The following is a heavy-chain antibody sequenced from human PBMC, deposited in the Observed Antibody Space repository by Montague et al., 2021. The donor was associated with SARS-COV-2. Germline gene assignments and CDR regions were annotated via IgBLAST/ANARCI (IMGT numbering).Heavy chain of an antibody. D-gene: IGHD1-26*01. V-gene: IGHV4-4*07. CDR1: GGSISKYY. Sequence: SETLSLTCSVSGGSISKYYWAWIRQPAGKGPEWIGRIYTSGSSNYNPSLTGRAAMSIDSSKNEFSLRLTSVTAADTAVYYCARVGLVGDSTSLFDKWGQGALVTVSP. J-gene: IGHJ4*02. CDR2: IYTSGSS. CDR3: ARVGLVGDSTSLFDK.